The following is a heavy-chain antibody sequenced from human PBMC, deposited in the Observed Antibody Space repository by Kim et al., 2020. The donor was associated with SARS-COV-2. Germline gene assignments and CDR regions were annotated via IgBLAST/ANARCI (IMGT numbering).Heavy chain of an antibody. CDR3: ARQIGYGHTYFDS. D-gene: IGHD5-12*01. CDR2: IYHSGST. CDR1: GGSISSGGYS. V-gene: IGHV4-30-2*01. Sequence: SETLSLTCAVSGGSISSGGYSWSWIRQPPGKGLEWIGYIYHSGSTYYNPSLKSRVTISVDRSKNQFSLQLSSVTAADTAVYYFARQIGYGHTYFDSWGQG. J-gene: IGHJ4*02.